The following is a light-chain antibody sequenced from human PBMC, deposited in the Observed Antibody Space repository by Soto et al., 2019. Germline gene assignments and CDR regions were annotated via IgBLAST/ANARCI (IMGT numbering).Light chain of an antibody. V-gene: IGLV2-14*01. Sequence: QSALTQPASVSGSPGQSITISCTGTSSDVGGYNYVSWFQQHPGKAPKLLIYDVSNRPSGVSNRFSGSKSCNTASLAISGLQAEDEADYYCSSYTSSSALVVFCGGTKLTFL. CDR1: SSDVGGYNY. CDR2: DVS. CDR3: SSYTSSSALVV. J-gene: IGLJ2*01.